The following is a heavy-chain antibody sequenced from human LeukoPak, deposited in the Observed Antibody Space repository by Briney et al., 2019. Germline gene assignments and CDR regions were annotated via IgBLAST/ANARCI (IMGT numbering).Heavy chain of an antibody. J-gene: IGHJ4*02. CDR2: IRESGAST. D-gene: IGHD3-10*01. CDR3: AKGGPHYGSGSYYAFDY. V-gene: IGHV3-23*01. CDR1: GFSFSSYD. Sequence: TGGSLRLSCAASGFSFSSYDMSWVRQAPGKGLEWVSAIRESGASTYYADSVKGRFTISRDNSKNTLYLQMNSLRAEDTAVYYCAKGGPHYGSGSYYAFDYWGQGTLVTVSS.